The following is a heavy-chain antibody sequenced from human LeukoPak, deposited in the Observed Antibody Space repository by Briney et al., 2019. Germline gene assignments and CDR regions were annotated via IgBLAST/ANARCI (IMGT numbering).Heavy chain of an antibody. CDR3: ARDLRDTVGDCYYYYMDV. J-gene: IGHJ6*03. CDR1: GGSISSYY. CDR2: IYYSGST. D-gene: IGHD3-3*01. Sequence: PSETLSLTCTVSGGSISSYYWSWIRQPPGKGLEWIGYIYYSGSTNYNPSLKSRVTISVDTSKNQFSLKLSSVTAADTAVYYCARDLRDTVGDCYYYYMDVWGKGTTVTVSS. V-gene: IGHV4-59*12.